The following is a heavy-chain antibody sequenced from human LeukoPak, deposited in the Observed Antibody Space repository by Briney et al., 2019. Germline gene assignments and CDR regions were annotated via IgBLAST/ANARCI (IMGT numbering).Heavy chain of an antibody. CDR2: IYYSGST. V-gene: IGHV4-59*02. Sequence: PSETLSLTCTVSGGSVSSYYWSWIRQPPGKGLEWIGYIYYSGSTNYNPSLKSRVTISVDTSKNQFSLKLSSVTAADTAVYYCARASTAMVTRFDYWGQGTLVTVSS. J-gene: IGHJ4*02. CDR1: GGSVSSYY. D-gene: IGHD5-18*01. CDR3: ARASTAMVTRFDY.